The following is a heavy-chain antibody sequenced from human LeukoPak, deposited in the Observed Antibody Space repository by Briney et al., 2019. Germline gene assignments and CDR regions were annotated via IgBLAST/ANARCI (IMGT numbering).Heavy chain of an antibody. Sequence: SETLSLTCTVSGGSISSYYWSWIRQPPGKRLEWIGYIYYGGSTNYNPSLKSRVTISVDTSKNQFSLKLSSVTAADTAVYYCARDMNYMDVWGKGTTVTVSS. CDR1: GGSISSYY. J-gene: IGHJ6*03. D-gene: IGHD3-16*01. V-gene: IGHV4-59*01. CDR3: ARDMNYMDV. CDR2: IYYGGST.